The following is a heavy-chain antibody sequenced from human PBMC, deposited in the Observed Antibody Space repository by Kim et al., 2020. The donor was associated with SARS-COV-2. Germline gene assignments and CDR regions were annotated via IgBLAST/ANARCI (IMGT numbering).Heavy chain of an antibody. D-gene: IGHD1-1*01. Sequence: GGSLRLSCAASGFTFRNAWMSWVHQAPGKGLEWVGRIKSEADGGTTDYAAPVRGRFAISRDDSQNTLFLQMNSLLTEDTAVYYCTTHGDWNAEHWGQGTLVNVSS. CDR3: TTHGDWNAEH. CDR1: GFTFRNAW. V-gene: IGHV3-15*01. CDR2: IKSEADGGTT. J-gene: IGHJ4*02.